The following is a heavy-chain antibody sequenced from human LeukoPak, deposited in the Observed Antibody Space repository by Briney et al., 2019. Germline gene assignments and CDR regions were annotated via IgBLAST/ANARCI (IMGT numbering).Heavy chain of an antibody. V-gene: IGHV4-39*01. CDR3: AKGYYYYYMDV. CDR2: IYCSGST. J-gene: IGHJ6*03. CDR1: GGSISSSSYY. Sequence: LETLSLTCTVSGGSISSSSYYWGWIRQPPGKGLEWIGSIYCSGSTYYNPSLKSRVTISVDTSKNQFSLKLSSVTAADTAVYYCAKGYYYYYMDVWGKGTTVTVSS.